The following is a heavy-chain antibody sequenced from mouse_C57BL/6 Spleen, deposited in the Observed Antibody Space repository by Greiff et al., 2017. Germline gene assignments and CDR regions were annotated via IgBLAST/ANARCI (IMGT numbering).Heavy chain of an antibody. V-gene: IGHV5-16*01. D-gene: IGHD1-1*01. CDR3: ARDRDYGFDV. CDR2: INYDGSST. CDR1: GFTFSDYY. J-gene: IGHJ1*03. Sequence: EVKLVESEGGLVQPGSSMKLSCTASGFTFSDYYMAWVRQVPEKGLEWVANINYDGSSTYYLDSLKSRFIISRDNAKNILYLQMSSLKSEDTATYYCARDRDYGFDVWGTGTTVTVSS.